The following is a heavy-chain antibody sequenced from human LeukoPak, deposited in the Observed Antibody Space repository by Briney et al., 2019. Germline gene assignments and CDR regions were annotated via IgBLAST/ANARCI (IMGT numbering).Heavy chain of an antibody. J-gene: IGHJ3*02. Sequence: SETLSLTCTVSGGSISSYYWSWIRQPPGKGLEWIGYSYYTGRNNYNPSLKSRVTISLDMSKNQFSLKVNSVTAADTAVYYCARGTADLTGYSSFFDIWGQGTLVTVSS. CDR2: SYYTGRN. V-gene: IGHV4-59*01. CDR1: GGSISSYY. CDR3: ARGTADLTGYSSFFDI. D-gene: IGHD3-9*01.